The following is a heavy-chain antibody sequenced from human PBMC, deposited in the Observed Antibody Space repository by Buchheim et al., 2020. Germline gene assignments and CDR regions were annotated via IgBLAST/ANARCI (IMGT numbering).Heavy chain of an antibody. CDR1: GFTFGTYA. Sequence: EVQLLESGGGLAQPGGSLRLSCAASGFTFGTYAMNWVRQAPGKGLEWLSVIVGGGSGIHYADAVKGRFTISRDNSKNILYLQMNSLRGEDTAIYYCARDQRATMVQGAYPDYWGQGTL. D-gene: IGHD3-10*01. V-gene: IGHV3-23*01. J-gene: IGHJ4*02. CDR2: IVGGGSGI. CDR3: ARDQRATMVQGAYPDY.